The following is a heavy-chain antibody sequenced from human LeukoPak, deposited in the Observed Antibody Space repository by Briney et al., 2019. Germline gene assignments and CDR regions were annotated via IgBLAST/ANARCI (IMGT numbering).Heavy chain of an antibody. CDR3: AREGVDYDSSGYDY. V-gene: IGHV3-21*01. Sequence: GGSLRLSCAASGFTFSSYSTNWVRQAPGKGLEWVSSISSSSSYIYYADSVKGRFTISRDNAKNSLYLQMNSLRAEDTAVYYCAREGVDYDSSGYDYWGQGTLVTVSS. CDR1: GFTFSSYS. J-gene: IGHJ4*02. D-gene: IGHD3-22*01. CDR2: ISSSSSYI.